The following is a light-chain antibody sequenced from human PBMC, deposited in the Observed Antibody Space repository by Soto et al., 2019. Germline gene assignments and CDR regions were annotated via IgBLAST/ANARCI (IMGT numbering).Light chain of an antibody. Sequence: DIQMTQSPSSLSASVGDRVTITCRASQSISSHLIWYQQKSGRAPNPLIYAASTLRSGVPSRFSGSGSGTDFILTISTLQPEDFATDCGQQNYSTPRTFGQGTQVEIK. CDR3: QQNYSTPRT. CDR1: QSISSH. J-gene: IGKJ1*01. V-gene: IGKV1-39*01. CDR2: AAS.